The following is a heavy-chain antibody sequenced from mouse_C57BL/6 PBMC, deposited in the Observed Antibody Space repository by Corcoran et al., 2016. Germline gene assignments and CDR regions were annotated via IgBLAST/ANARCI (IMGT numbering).Heavy chain of an antibody. CDR3: ARVLFITTVVATGYYAMDY. CDR2: IYPGDGDT. D-gene: IGHD1-1*01. CDR1: GYAFSSYW. Sequence: QVQLQQSGAELVKPGASVKISCKASGYAFSSYWMNWVKQRPGKGLEWIGQIYPGDGDTNYNGKFNGKATLTADKSSSTAYMQLSSLTSEDSAVYFCARVLFITTVVATGYYAMDYWGQGTSVTVSS. V-gene: IGHV1-80*01. J-gene: IGHJ4*01.